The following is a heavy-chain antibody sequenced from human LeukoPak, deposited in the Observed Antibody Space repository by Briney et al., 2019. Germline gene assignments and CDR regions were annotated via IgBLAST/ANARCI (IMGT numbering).Heavy chain of an antibody. V-gene: IGHV6-1*01. D-gene: IGHD6-19*01. CDR3: ARAPHGSGCDY. Sequence: PSQTLSLTCAISGDSVSSNSATWIWIRQSPSRGLEWLGRTYYRSKWYNDYGLSVKGRITVNPDTSKNQFSLQLNSVTPEDTAVYYCARAPHGSGCDYWSQGALVTVSS. J-gene: IGHJ4*02. CDR2: TYYRSKWYN. CDR1: GDSVSSNSAT.